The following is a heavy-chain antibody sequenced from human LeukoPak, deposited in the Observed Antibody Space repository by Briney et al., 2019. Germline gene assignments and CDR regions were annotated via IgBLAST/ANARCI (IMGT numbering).Heavy chain of an antibody. D-gene: IGHD5-24*01. CDR3: ARDKDGYNPVLDY. CDR1: GFTFSSYS. CDR2: ISSSSSYI. J-gene: IGHJ4*02. Sequence: GGSLRLSCAASGFTFSSYSMNRVRQAPGKGLEWVSSISSSSSYIYYADSVMGRFTISRDNAKNSLYLQMNSLRAEDTAVYYCARDKDGYNPVLDYWGQGTLVTVSS. V-gene: IGHV3-21*01.